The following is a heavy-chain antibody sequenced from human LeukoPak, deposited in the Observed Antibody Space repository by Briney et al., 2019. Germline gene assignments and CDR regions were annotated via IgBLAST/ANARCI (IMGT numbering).Heavy chain of an antibody. Sequence: ASVKVSCKASGYTFTSYDINWVRQATGQGLEWMGWMNPNSGNTGYAQKFQGRVTMTRDTSTSTVYMELSSLRSEDTAVYYCARAYRIEMATNPNYWGQGTLVTVSS. V-gene: IGHV1-8*01. CDR2: MNPNSGNT. CDR3: ARAYRIEMATNPNY. D-gene: IGHD5-24*01. J-gene: IGHJ4*02. CDR1: GYTFTSYD.